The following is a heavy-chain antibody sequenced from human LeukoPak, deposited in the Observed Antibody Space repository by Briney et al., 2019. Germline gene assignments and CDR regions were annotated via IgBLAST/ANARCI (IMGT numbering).Heavy chain of an antibody. V-gene: IGHV4-38-2*02. D-gene: IGHD7-27*01. CDR1: GYSISSGYY. J-gene: IGHJ5*02. CDR3: ARIQRGTSSNWFDP. Sequence: PSETLSLTCTVSGYSISSGYYWVWIRQPPGQGLERIGTIFHSGITNYNAALKSRVTMSVDPPKNEFSLNVRSATAADTAVYYCARIQRGTSSNWFDPWGQGAQVIVSS. CDR2: IFHSGIT.